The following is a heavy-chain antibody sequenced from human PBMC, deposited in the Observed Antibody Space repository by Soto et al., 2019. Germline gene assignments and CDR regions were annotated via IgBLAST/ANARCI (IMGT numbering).Heavy chain of an antibody. Sequence: PWGCLRLSCVASRFGFSSYALNWVRQAPGRGLEWVSAISGSGGTTHYADSVKGRFTISRDNSKYTVFLQMHSLRAEDAAMYYCAKSPKLIRSSFNYWGQGSLVTVSS. CDR1: RFGFSSYA. J-gene: IGHJ4*01. CDR2: ISGSGGTT. CDR3: AKSPKLIRSSFNY. V-gene: IGHV3-23*01. D-gene: IGHD3-10*01.